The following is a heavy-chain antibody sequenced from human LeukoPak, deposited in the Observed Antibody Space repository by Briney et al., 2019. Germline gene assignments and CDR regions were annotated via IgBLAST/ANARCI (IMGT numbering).Heavy chain of an antibody. CDR1: GFTFSSYS. D-gene: IGHD4-17*01. Sequence: GGSLRLSCAASGFTFSSYSMNWVRQAPGKGLEWVSYISSSSSTIYYADSVKGRFTISRDNAKNSLYLQMNSLRAEDTAVYYCARESATTSAPNWFDPWGQGTLVTVSP. V-gene: IGHV3-48*01. J-gene: IGHJ5*02. CDR3: ARESATTSAPNWFDP. CDR2: ISSSSSTI.